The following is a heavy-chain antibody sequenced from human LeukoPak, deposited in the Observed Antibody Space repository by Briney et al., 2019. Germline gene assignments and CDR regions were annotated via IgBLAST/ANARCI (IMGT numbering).Heavy chain of an antibody. CDR1: GYTFTGYY. CDR2: INPNSGGT. CDR3: ARDGLVAYCGGDCYSNPTHFDY. Sequence: ASVKVSCKASGYTFTGYYMHWVRQAPGQGLEWMGWINPNSGGTNYAQKFQGRVTMTRDTSISTAYMELRSLRSDDTAVYYCARDGLVAYCGGDCYSNPTHFDYWGQGTLVTVSS. V-gene: IGHV1-2*02. J-gene: IGHJ4*02. D-gene: IGHD2-21*02.